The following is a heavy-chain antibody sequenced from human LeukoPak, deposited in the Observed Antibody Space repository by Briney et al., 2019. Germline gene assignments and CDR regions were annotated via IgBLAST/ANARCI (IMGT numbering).Heavy chain of an antibody. CDR1: GFTFSSYS. Sequence: GGSLRLSCAASGFTFSSYSMNWVRQAPGKGLEWVSSISSSSSYIYYADSVKGRFTISRDNAKSSLYLQMNSLRAEDTAVYYCARDPCSSTGCYPYWGQGTLVTVSS. D-gene: IGHD2-2*01. CDR2: ISSSSSYI. V-gene: IGHV3-21*01. J-gene: IGHJ4*02. CDR3: ARDPCSSTGCYPY.